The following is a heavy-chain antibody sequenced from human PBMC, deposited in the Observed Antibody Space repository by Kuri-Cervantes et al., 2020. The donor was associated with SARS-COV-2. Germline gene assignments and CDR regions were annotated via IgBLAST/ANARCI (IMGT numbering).Heavy chain of an antibody. J-gene: IGHJ3*02. CDR1: GGSISSGSYY. CDR2: IYTSGST. Sequence: SETLSLTCTVSGGSISSGSYYWSWIRQPAGKGLEWIGRIYTSGSTNYNPSLKSRVTISVDTSKNQFSLKLSSVTAADTAVYYCARENYYDSSVGVAFDIWGQGTMVTVSS. CDR3: ARENYYDSSVGVAFDI. V-gene: IGHV4-61*02. D-gene: IGHD3-22*01.